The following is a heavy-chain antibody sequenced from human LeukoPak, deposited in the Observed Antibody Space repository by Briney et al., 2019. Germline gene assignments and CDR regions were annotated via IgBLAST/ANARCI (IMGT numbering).Heavy chain of an antibody. CDR3: STRAFYHGLDV. CDR2: IHADGGRT. D-gene: IGHD2/OR15-2a*01. J-gene: IGHJ6*02. V-gene: IGHV3-43*02. Sequence: GESLRLSCAASGFAFADYAMHWVRQIPGKGLECVAHIHADGGRTFYADSVKGRFTVSRDNGKNSLFLQMDSLTSDDTALYYCSTRAFYHGLDVWGQGATVIVSS. CDR1: GFAFADYA.